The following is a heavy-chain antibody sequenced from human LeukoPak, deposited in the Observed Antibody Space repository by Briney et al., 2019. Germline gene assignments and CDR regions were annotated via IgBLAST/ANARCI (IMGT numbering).Heavy chain of an antibody. J-gene: IGHJ4*02. CDR2: IYHSGST. CDR3: ARVPAALDY. CDR1: GYSIRSGYY. Sequence: SETLSLTCAVSGYSIRSGYYWGWIRQPPGKGLEWIGSIYHSGSTYYNPSLKSRVTISVDTSKNQFSLKLSSVTAADTAVYYCARVPAALDYWGQGTLVTVPS. D-gene: IGHD2-2*01. V-gene: IGHV4-38-2*01.